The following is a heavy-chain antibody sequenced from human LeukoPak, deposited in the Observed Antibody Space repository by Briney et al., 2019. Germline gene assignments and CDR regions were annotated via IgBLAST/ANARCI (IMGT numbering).Heavy chain of an antibody. CDR2: ISSSSSYI. Sequence: GGSLRLSCAASGFTFSSYSMNWVRQAPGKGLEWVSSISSSSSYIYYADSVKGRFTISRDNAKNSLYLQMNSLRAEDTAVYYCARDGIIAARRGYYFDYWGQGTLVTVSS. V-gene: IGHV3-21*01. CDR3: ARDGIIAARRGYYFDY. D-gene: IGHD6-6*01. CDR1: GFTFSSYS. J-gene: IGHJ4*02.